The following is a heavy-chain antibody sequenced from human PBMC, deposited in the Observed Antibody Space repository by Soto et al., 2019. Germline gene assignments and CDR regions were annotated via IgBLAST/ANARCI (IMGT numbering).Heavy chain of an antibody. CDR1: GYSFTSYW. Sequence: GESLKISCKGSGYSFTSYWISWVRQMPGKGLEWMGRIDPSDSYTNYSPSFQGHVTISADKSISTAYLQWSSLKASDTAMYYCARHFSSSWLYYYGMDVWGQGTTVTVSS. J-gene: IGHJ6*02. CDR3: ARHFSSSWLYYYGMDV. V-gene: IGHV5-10-1*01. CDR2: IDPSDSYT. D-gene: IGHD6-13*01.